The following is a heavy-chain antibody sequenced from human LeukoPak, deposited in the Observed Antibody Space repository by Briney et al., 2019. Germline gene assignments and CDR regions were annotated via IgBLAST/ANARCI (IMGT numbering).Heavy chain of an antibody. Sequence: SETLSLTCTVSGGSISSYYWSWIRQPPGKGLGWIGYIYYSGSTNYNPSLKSRVTISVDTSKNQFSLKLSSVTAEDTAVYYCALSSSTRAIFDYWGQGTLVTVSS. D-gene: IGHD6-6*01. CDR2: IYYSGST. V-gene: IGHV4-59*01. CDR1: GGSISSYY. J-gene: IGHJ4*02. CDR3: ALSSSTRAIFDY.